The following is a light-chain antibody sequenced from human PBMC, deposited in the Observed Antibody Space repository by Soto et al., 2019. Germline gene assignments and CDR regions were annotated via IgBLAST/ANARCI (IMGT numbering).Light chain of an antibody. CDR1: SSDVGGYNY. CDR2: EVS. CDR3: SSFTTSSTWV. J-gene: IGLJ3*02. V-gene: IGLV2-14*01. Sequence: QPVLTQPASVFGSPGQSITVSCTGTSSDVGGYNYVSWYQQDPGKAPKLVIYEVSDRPSGVSNRFSGSKSGNTASLTISGLQAEDEADYYCSSFTTSSTWVFGGGTKLTVL.